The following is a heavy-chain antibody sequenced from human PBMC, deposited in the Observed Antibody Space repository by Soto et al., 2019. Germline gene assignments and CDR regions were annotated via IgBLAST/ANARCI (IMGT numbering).Heavy chain of an antibody. Sequence: QVQLVQSGAEVKKPGASVKVSCKASGYTFTSYAMHWVRQAPGQRLERMGWINAGNGNTKYSQKFQGRVTITRDTSASTAYMELSSLRSEDTAVYYCARDRGGGRHWNYFDYWGQGTLVTVSS. V-gene: IGHV1-3*01. D-gene: IGHD3-10*01. CDR2: INAGNGNT. CDR3: ARDRGGGRHWNYFDY. J-gene: IGHJ4*02. CDR1: GYTFTSYA.